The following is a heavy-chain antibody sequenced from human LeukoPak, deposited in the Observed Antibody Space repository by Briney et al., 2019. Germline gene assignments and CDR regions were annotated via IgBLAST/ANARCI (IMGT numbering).Heavy chain of an antibody. CDR1: GFNFNYYF. CDR2: IDRDGSGT. V-gene: IGHV3-7*01. CDR3: ATEYWYRHDY. D-gene: IGHD6-13*01. J-gene: IGHJ4*02. Sequence: GGSLRLSCATSGFNFNYYFMAWVRQAPGKGLEWLATIDRDGSGTEYIDSVRGRFTISRDNTKKSIHLQMSSLSADDTAVYFCATEYWYRHDYWGQGTLVTVSS.